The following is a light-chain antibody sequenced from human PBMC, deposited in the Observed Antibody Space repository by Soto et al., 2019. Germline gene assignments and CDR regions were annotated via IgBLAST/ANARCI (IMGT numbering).Light chain of an antibody. J-gene: IGLJ2*01. V-gene: IGLV1-44*01. CDR3: ATWDDSLNGRV. Sequence: QSVLTQPPSASGTPGQRVTISCSGSSSNIGSNTVNWYQQLPGTSPNLLXYGNXQRPSGVPDRXXXSXXXXSASLSISGLQSEDEADYYCATWDDSLNGRVFGGGTKLTVL. CDR1: SSNIGSNT. CDR2: GNX.